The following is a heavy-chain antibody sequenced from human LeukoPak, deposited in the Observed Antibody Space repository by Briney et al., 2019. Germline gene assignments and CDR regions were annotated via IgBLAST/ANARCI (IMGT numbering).Heavy chain of an antibody. V-gene: IGHV3-49*04. CDR3: TSPAYDYVWGSSDY. CDR1: GFTFGDYA. CDR2: IRSKAYGGTT. J-gene: IGHJ4*02. D-gene: IGHD3-16*01. Sequence: GRSLRLSCTASGFTFGDYAMSWVRQAPGKGQEWVGFIRSKAYGGTTEYAASVKGRFTISRDDSKSIAYLQMNSLKTEDTAVCYCTSPAYDYVWGSSDYWGQGTLVTVSS.